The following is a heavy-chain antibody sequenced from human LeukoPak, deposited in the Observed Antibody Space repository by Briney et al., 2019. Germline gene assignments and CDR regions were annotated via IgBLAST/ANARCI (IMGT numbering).Heavy chain of an antibody. CDR2: ISTSSSSI. Sequence: GGSLRLSCAASGFSFSSYGMNWVRQAPGKGLEWDSFISTSSSSIYYAESVKGRFTISRDNAKNQLYLQLDSLRAEDTAIYYCAKIDSYGSGSPYPNGAFDIWGQGTMVTVSS. CDR3: AKIDSYGSGSPYPNGAFDI. V-gene: IGHV3-21*05. CDR1: GFSFSSYG. J-gene: IGHJ3*02. D-gene: IGHD3-10*01.